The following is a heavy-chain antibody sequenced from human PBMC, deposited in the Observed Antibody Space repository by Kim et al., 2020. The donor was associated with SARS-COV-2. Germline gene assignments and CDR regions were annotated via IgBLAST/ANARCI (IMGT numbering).Heavy chain of an antibody. Sequence: GGSLRLSCAASGFTFSSYAMSWVRQAPGKGLEWVSAISGSGGSTYYADSVKGRFTISRDNSKNTLYLQMNSLRAEDTAVYYCAKEQLVVPAAITGYYFDYWGQGTLVTVSS. D-gene: IGHD2-2*02. CDR2: ISGSGGST. CDR1: GFTFSSYA. CDR3: AKEQLVVPAAITGYYFDY. J-gene: IGHJ4*02. V-gene: IGHV3-23*01.